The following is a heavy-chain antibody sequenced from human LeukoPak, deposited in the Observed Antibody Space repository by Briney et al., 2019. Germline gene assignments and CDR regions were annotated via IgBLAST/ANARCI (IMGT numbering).Heavy chain of an antibody. CDR1: GFTFSGYS. V-gene: IGHV3-23*01. CDR2: INRGGHNT. CDR3: AKVLVSRDFWSGYYNDAAAKNWFDP. D-gene: IGHD3-3*01. J-gene: IGHJ5*02. Sequence: QPGGSLRLSCEASGFTFSGYSMIWVRQAPGKGLEWVSEINRGGHNTYYTDSVKGRFTTSRDNSKNTLFLQMTSLRAEDTAVYYCAKVLVSRDFWSGYYNDAAAKNWFDPWGQGTLVTVSS.